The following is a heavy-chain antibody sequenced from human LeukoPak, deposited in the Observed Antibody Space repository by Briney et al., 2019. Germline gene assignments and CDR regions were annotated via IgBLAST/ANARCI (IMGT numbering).Heavy chain of an antibody. J-gene: IGHJ4*02. CDR1: GYTFTSYY. D-gene: IGHD3-10*01. CDR3: LHGSGSYYRFDY. CDR2: INPSGGST. V-gene: IGHV1-46*01. Sequence: ASVKVSCKASGYTFTSYYMHWVRQAPGQGLEWMGIINPSGGSTSYAQKFQGRVTMTRDTSTSTVYMELSSLRSEDTAVYYCLHGSGSYYRFDYWGQGTLVTVSS.